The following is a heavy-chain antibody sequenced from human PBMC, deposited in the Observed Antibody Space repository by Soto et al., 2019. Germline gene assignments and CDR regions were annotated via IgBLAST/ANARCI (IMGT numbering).Heavy chain of an antibody. V-gene: IGHV1-69*01. J-gene: IGHJ5*02. D-gene: IGHD3-3*01. CDR1: GGTFSSYA. CDR3: ARVGTIFGVVILPGWFDP. CDR2: IIPIFGTA. Sequence: QVQLVQSGAEVKKPGSSVKVSCKASGGTFSSYAISWVRQAPGQGLEWMGGIIPIFGTANYAQKFQGRVTITADESTSTAYMELSSLRSEDTAVYYCARVGTIFGVVILPGWFDPWGQGTLVTVSS.